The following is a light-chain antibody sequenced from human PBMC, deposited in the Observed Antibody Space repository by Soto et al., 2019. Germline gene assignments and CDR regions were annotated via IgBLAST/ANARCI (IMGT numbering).Light chain of an antibody. V-gene: IGKV3-20*01. CDR2: DAS. CDR3: QQYGSSLYT. CDR1: QSIGSNS. Sequence: EIVLTQSPGTLSLSPGEGASPSCRASQSIGSNSLAWYQHKPGQSPRLLIYDASIRATGIPERFSGSGSGTDFTLTIRRLEAEDFAVYYCQQYGSSLYTFGQGTKVDIK. J-gene: IGKJ2*01.